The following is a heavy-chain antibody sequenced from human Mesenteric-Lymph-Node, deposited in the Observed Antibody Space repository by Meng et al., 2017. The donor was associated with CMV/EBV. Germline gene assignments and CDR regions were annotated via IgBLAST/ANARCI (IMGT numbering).Heavy chain of an antibody. CDR1: GFTFSSYD. CDR2: ISGSGGSP. V-gene: IGHV3-23*01. CDR3: AKDSAYSSGWYVDY. Sequence: SGFTFSSYDMRWVRQAPGKGLEWVSAISGSGGSPYYADSVKGRFTISRDNSKNTLYLQMNSLRAEDTAVYYCAKDSAYSSGWYVDYWGQGTLVTVSS. D-gene: IGHD6-19*01. J-gene: IGHJ4*02.